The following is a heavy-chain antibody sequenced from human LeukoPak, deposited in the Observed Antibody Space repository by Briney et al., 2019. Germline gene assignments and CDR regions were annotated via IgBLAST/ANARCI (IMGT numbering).Heavy chain of an antibody. CDR2: INWNGGST. CDR1: GFTFDDYG. Sequence: AGGSLRLSCAASGFTFDDYGMSWVRQAPGKGLEWVSGINWNGGSTGYADSVKGRFTISRDNAKNSLYLRMNSLRAEDTALYYCARDGGSLDDYGDYWGQGTLVTVSS. D-gene: IGHD4/OR15-4a*01. J-gene: IGHJ4*02. V-gene: IGHV3-20*04. CDR3: ARDGGSLDDYGDY.